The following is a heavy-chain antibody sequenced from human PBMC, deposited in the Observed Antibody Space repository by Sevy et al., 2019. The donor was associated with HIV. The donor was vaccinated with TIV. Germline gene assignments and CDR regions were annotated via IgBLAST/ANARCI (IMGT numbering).Heavy chain of an antibody. CDR1: GYSFTSYW. J-gene: IGHJ6*02. CDR2: IYPRDSDT. CDR3: ASTYYDFWSGATPYYYGMDV. V-gene: IGHV5-51*01. D-gene: IGHD3-3*01. Sequence: GESLKISCKGSGYSFTSYWIGWVRQMPGKGLEWMGLIYPRDSDTRYSPSFQGQVTISADKSISTAYLQWSSLKASDTAMYYCASTYYDFWSGATPYYYGMDVWGQGTTVTVSS.